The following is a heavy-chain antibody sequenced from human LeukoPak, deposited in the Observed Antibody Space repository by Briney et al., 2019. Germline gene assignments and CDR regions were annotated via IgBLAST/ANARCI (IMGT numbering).Heavy chain of an antibody. CDR2: INSDASRS. CDR3: ARETREAGSGDHQTDSFDI. J-gene: IGHJ3*02. Sequence: GGSLSLSCAASRFTVSDYWMHWVRKAQGNGLVWVSRINSDASRSSYADSVKGRFTISRDNAKNTLYLQMNSLRVEDTALYYCARETREAGSGDHQTDSFDIWGQGTMVSVSS. V-gene: IGHV3-74*01. CDR1: RFTVSDYW. D-gene: IGHD2-15*01.